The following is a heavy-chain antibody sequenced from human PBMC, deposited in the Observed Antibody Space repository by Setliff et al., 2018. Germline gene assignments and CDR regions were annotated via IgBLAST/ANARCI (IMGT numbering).Heavy chain of an antibody. V-gene: IGHV4-59*02. J-gene: IGHJ1*01. CDR2: ISYSGIT. D-gene: IGHD1-1*01. Sequence: ETLSLTCNVSGASVSGHYWDWIRQPPGKGLEWIGFISYSGITTYNVSLKSRVSISVDTSKNQLSLTLSSVTAADTAVYYCVREGYSEYFQDWGRGTLVTVSS. CDR3: VREGYSEYFQD. CDR1: GASVSGHY.